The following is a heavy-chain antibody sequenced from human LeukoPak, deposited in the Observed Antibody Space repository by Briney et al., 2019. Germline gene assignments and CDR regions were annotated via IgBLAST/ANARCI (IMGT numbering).Heavy chain of an antibody. J-gene: IGHJ4*02. CDR1: GGSFSGYY. D-gene: IGHD3-10*01. CDR2: INHSGST. V-gene: IGHV4-34*01. Sequence: PSETLSLTCAVYGGSFSGYYWSWIRQPPGKGLEWIGEINHSGSTNYNPSLKSRVTISVDTSKNQFSLKLSSVTAADTAVYYCARFGWFGEHIDYWGQGTLVTVSS. CDR3: ARFGWFGEHIDY.